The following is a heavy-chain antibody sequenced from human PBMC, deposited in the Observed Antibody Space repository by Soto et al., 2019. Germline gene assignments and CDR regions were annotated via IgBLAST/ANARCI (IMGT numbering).Heavy chain of an antibody. Sequence: QVQLVESGGGVVQPGRSLRLSCAASGFTFSNYGMHWVRQAPDRGLEWVAAMWYDESRTFYAESVKGRFTISRDDSRKTLYLEMNTLRVDDTGVYYCVRDDRFRDSSAPWGQGTLVTVSS. V-gene: IGHV3-33*01. CDR3: VRDDRFRDSSAP. J-gene: IGHJ5*02. CDR1: GFTFSNYG. D-gene: IGHD3-22*01. CDR2: MWYDESRT.